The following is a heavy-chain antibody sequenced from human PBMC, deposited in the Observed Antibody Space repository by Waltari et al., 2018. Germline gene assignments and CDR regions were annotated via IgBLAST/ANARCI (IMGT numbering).Heavy chain of an antibody. J-gene: IGHJ2*01. CDR1: GFTFSMYW. CDR3: ARSPPHCSGGSCSSYWYFDL. Sequence: EVQLVESGGGLVQPGGSLRLSCAASGFTFSMYWMHWVRQAPGKGLVWMSRIRSDGNSTTYADAVKGRFSISRDNAKKTLYLQMNSLRAEDTAVYYCARSPPHCSGGSCSSYWYFDLWGRGTPVTVSS. V-gene: IGHV3-74*01. D-gene: IGHD2-15*01. CDR2: IRSDGNST.